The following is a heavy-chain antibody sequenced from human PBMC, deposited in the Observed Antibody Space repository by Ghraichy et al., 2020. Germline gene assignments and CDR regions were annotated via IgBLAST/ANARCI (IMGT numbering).Heavy chain of an antibody. Sequence: LSLTCAASGFTFSSYAMSWVRQAPGKGLEWVSAISGSGGSTYYADSVKGRFTISRDNSKNTLYLQMNSLRAEDTAVYYCAKSPRPMIVVVITTYYFDYWGQGTLVTVSS. D-gene: IGHD3-22*01. CDR3: AKSPRPMIVVVITTYYFDY. CDR1: GFTFSSYA. V-gene: IGHV3-23*01. CDR2: ISGSGGST. J-gene: IGHJ4*02.